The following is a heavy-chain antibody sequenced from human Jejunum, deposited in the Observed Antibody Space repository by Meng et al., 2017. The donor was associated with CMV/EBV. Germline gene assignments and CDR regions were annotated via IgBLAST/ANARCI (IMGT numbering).Heavy chain of an antibody. Sequence: QVPLQGPAQGLGMPATPPSLTCSVSGDSISNYYWTWIRPPAGKGLEWIGRIYTSGSTNYNPSLKSRVTMSVDTSKNQFSLKLTSVTAADTAVYFCARESAAAGRGEDYWGQGTLVTVSS. CDR1: GDSISNYY. CDR2: IYTSGST. J-gene: IGHJ4*02. V-gene: IGHV4-4*07. CDR3: ARESAAAGRGEDY. D-gene: IGHD6-13*01.